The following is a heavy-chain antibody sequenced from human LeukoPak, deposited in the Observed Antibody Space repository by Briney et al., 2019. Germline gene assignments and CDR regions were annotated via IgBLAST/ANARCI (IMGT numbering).Heavy chain of an antibody. Sequence: GGSLRLSCAASGFTFSYFSLNWVRRAPGKGLEWVAYISVSGSRTSYADSVQGRFIISRDDVKNSLYLQMNSLRDEDTAVYYCARDSGHHYDQLDCWGQGTLVTVSS. CDR2: ISVSGSRT. CDR1: GFTFSYFS. D-gene: IGHD3-22*01. V-gene: IGHV3-48*02. CDR3: ARDSGHHYDQLDC. J-gene: IGHJ4*02.